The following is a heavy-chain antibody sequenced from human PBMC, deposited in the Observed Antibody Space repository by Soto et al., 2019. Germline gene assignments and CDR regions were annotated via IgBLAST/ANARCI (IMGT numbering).Heavy chain of an antibody. Sequence: GGSLRLSCAASGFTFSSYAMHWVRQAPGKGLEWVAVISYDGSNKYYADSVKGRFTISRDNSKNTLYLQMNSLRAEDTAVYYCARPSRRHYYYGMDVWGQGTTVTVSS. J-gene: IGHJ6*02. CDR2: ISYDGSNK. CDR1: GFTFSSYA. V-gene: IGHV3-30-3*01. CDR3: ARPSRRHYYYGMDV.